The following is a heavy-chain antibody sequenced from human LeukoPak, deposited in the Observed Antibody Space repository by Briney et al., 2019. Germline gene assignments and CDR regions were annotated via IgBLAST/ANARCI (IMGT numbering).Heavy chain of an antibody. V-gene: IGHV4-39*01. D-gene: IGHD1-7*01. CDR2: IYYSGST. J-gene: IGHJ4*02. CDR1: GGSISSSSYY. Sequence: SETLSLTCTVSGGSISSSSYYWGWIRQPPGKGLEWIGSIYYSGSTYYNPSLKSRVTISVDTSKNQFSLKLSSVTAADAAVYYCARLRYITGTNDWGQGTLVTVSS. CDR3: ARLRYITGTND.